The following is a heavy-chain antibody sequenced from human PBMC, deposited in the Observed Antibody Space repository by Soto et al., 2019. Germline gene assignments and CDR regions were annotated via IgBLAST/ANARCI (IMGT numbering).Heavy chain of an antibody. D-gene: IGHD2-21*02. CDR3: ARSGLAYCGGDCYSGDDY. CDR2: IIPIFGTA. Sequence: QVQLVQSGAEVKKPGSSVKVSCKASGGTFSSYAISWVRQAPGQGLEWMGGIIPIFGTANYAQEFQGRVTITADESTSTAYMELSSLRSEDTAVYYCARSGLAYCGGDCYSGDDYWGQGPLVTVSS. V-gene: IGHV1-69*01. CDR1: GGTFSSYA. J-gene: IGHJ4*02.